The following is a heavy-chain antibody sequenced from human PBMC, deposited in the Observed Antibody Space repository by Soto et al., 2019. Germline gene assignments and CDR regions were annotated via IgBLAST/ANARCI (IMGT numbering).Heavy chain of an antibody. Sequence: ASVKVSCKVSGYTLTELSMHWVRQAPGKGLEWMGGFDPEDGETIYAQKFQGRVTITRDTSASTAYMELSSLRSEDTAVYYCARDLGGWPDYWGQATLVTLSS. J-gene: IGHJ4*02. CDR2: FDPEDGET. CDR1: GYTLTELS. D-gene: IGHD2-15*01. V-gene: IGHV1-24*01. CDR3: ARDLGGWPDY.